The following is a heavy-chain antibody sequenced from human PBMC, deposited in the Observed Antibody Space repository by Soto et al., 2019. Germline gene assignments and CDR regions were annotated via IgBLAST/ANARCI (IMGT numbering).Heavy chain of an antibody. CDR3: AMGFEFGELSY. J-gene: IGHJ4*02. CDR2: IGGSGDNT. Sequence: EVQLLESGGGLGQPGGSLRLSCTASGFPFSNFAMSWVRQGPGKGLEWVSTIGGSGDNTYYADPVKGRFTISRDKSKSTVFLQLNSLGAEDPAVYYCAMGFEFGELSYWGQGTPVTVSS. CDR1: GFPFSNFA. D-gene: IGHD3-10*01. V-gene: IGHV3-23*01.